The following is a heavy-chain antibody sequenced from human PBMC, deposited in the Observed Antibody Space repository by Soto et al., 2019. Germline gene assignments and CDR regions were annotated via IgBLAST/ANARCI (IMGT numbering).Heavy chain of an antibody. CDR2: IYHSGST. J-gene: IGHJ6*02. D-gene: IGHD5-18*01. Sequence: SETLSLTCAVSGGSISSGGYSWSWIRQPPGKGLEWIGYIYHSGSTYYNPSLKSRVTISVDRSKNQFSLKLSSVTAADTAVYYCASRGYSYGFSLGIDVWAQGTKVTVSS. CDR1: GGSISSGGYS. V-gene: IGHV4-30-2*01. CDR3: ASRGYSYGFSLGIDV.